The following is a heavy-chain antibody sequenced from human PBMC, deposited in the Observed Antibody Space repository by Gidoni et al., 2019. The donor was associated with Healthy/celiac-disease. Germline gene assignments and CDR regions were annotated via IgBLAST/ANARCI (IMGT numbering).Heavy chain of an antibody. CDR3: ARGPYFYESSGYYYYYNGLDV. CDR2: INESGRT. Sequence: QVQLQQWGAGLLKPSETLSLTCAVYGGSFSDHYWSWIRQPPGKGLEWIGEINESGRTNYNPSLNSRVTISVDTSKNQFSLRLSSVTAADTAVYYCARGPYFYESSGYYYYYNGLDVWGQGTTVTVFS. J-gene: IGHJ6*02. V-gene: IGHV4-34*02. D-gene: IGHD3-22*01. CDR1: GGSFSDHY.